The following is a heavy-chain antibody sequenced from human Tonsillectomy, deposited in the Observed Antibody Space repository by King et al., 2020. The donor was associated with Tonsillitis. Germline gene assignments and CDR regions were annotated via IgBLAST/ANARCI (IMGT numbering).Heavy chain of an antibody. CDR2: ISSSSSTI. D-gene: IGHD4-17*01. CDR1: GFTFSSYS. CDR3: ARAYYGDYRYWFDP. J-gene: IGHJ5*02. V-gene: IGHV3-48*02. Sequence: QLVQSGGGLVQPGGSLRLSCAASGFTFSSYSMNWVRQAPGKGLEWVSYISSSSSTIYYADSVKGRFTISRDNAKNSLYLQMNSLRDEDTAVYYCARAYYGDYRYWFDPWGQGTLVTVSS.